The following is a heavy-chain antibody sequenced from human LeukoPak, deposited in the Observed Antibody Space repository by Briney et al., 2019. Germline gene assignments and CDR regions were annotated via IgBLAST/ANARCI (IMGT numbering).Heavy chain of an antibody. D-gene: IGHD5-12*01. Sequence: GGSLRLSCAVSGLTFNDYYMSWIRQAPGKGLEWLSYISHTSSYTKYVDSVKGWFTISRDNAKNSLYLQMNNLRAGDTAVYYCASHGGHDYFDYWGQGTLVTVSS. J-gene: IGHJ4*02. CDR3: ASHGGHDYFDY. CDR2: ISHTSSYT. CDR1: GLTFNDYY. V-gene: IGHV3-11*06.